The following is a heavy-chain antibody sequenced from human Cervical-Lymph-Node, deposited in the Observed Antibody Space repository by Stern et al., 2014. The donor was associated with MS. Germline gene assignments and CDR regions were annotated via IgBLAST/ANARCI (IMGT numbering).Heavy chain of an antibody. CDR3: AREPPPYYGSGRGDTFDI. CDR2: ILPVYGIP. D-gene: IGHD3-10*01. J-gene: IGHJ3*02. V-gene: IGHV1-69*01. CDR1: GGTFSSYT. Sequence: VQLVESGAEVGQPWSSVKVSCKASGGTFSSYTFIWVRQSPGQGLEWMGGILPVYGIPNYAQKFQGRVTITADESTSTTYLELSSLRSEDTAVYYCAREPPPYYGSGRGDTFDIWGQGTMVTVSS.